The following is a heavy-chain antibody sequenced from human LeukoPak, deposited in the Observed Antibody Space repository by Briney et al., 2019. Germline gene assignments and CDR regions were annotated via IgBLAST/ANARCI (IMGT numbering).Heavy chain of an antibody. Sequence: SQTLSLTCTVSGGSISSGGYYWSWIRQHPGKGLEWIGYIYYSVSTYYNPSLKSRVTISVETSKNQFSLKLSSVTAADTAVYYCARGTYYYDSSGYYDDYWGQGTLVTVSS. CDR1: GGSISSGGYY. CDR2: IYYSVST. D-gene: IGHD3-22*01. J-gene: IGHJ4*02. CDR3: ARGTYYYDSSGYYDDY. V-gene: IGHV4-31*03.